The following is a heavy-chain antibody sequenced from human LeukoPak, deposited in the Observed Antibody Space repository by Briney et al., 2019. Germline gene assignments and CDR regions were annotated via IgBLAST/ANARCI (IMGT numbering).Heavy chain of an antibody. CDR1: GYSFTSYW. CDR3: ARQDTGYSSGWYLRY. D-gene: IGHD6-19*01. J-gene: IGHJ4*02. V-gene: IGHV5-51*01. CDR2: IYPGDSDT. Sequence: GESLKISCKGSGYSFTSYWIGWVRQMPGKGLKWMGIIYPGDSDTRYSPSFQGQVTISADKSISTAYLQWSSLKASDTAMYYCARQDTGYSSGWYLRYWGQGTLVTVSS.